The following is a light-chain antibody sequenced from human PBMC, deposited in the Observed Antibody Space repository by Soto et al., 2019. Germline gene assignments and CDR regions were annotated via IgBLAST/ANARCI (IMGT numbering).Light chain of an antibody. CDR2: SAS. CDR3: QRTYNAPIT. J-gene: IGKJ5*01. CDR1: KGTSSY. V-gene: IGKV1-27*01. Sequence: DIQLTQSPSSLSASVGDRVTIXXRVNKGTSSYLNWYRQKPRKVPELXIYSASNLQSGVPSRFSGSGSGTDFTLTISSLQPEDDATYYGQRTYNAPITFGQGTRLEIK.